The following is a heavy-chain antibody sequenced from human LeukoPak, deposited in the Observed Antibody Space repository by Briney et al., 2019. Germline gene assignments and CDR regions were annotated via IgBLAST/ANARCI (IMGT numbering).Heavy chain of an antibody. CDR3: ARDVTYYYDSSDAFDI. J-gene: IGHJ3*02. CDR2: IRYSGST. Sequence: SETLSLTCTVSGGSISSYYWSWIRQPPGKGLEWIAYIRYSGSTDYNSFLKSRVTISVDTSKNQFSLKLSSVTAADTAVYYCARDVTYYYDSSDAFDIWGQGTTVTVSS. CDR1: GGSISSYY. V-gene: IGHV4-59*12. D-gene: IGHD3-22*01.